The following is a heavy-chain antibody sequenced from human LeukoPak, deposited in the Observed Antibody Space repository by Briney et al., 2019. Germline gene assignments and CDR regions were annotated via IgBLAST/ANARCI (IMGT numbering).Heavy chain of an antibody. D-gene: IGHD2-8*02. CDR2: NNGDGSTT. CDR3: ARSAYLVNTGFYYDY. Sequence: GGSLRLSCVASGFSLSGYWMYWVRQAPGKGLMYISRNNGDGSTTNYADSVKGRFTISRDNAKNTLDLQMNSLRAEDTAVYYCARSAYLVNTGFYYDYWGQGTLVTVSS. V-gene: IGHV3-74*01. J-gene: IGHJ4*02. CDR1: GFSLSGYW.